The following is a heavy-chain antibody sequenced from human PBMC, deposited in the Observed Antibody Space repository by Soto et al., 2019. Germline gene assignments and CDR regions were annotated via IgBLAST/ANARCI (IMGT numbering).Heavy chain of an antibody. Sequence: ASVKVSCKASGGTFSSYAISWVRQAPGQGLEWMGGIIPIFGTANYAQKFQGRVTITADKSTSTAYMELSSLRSEDTAVYYCARVIYSSGWRDAFDIWGQGTMVTVSS. CDR2: IIPIFGTA. V-gene: IGHV1-69*06. J-gene: IGHJ3*02. CDR1: GGTFSSYA. CDR3: ARVIYSSGWRDAFDI. D-gene: IGHD6-19*01.